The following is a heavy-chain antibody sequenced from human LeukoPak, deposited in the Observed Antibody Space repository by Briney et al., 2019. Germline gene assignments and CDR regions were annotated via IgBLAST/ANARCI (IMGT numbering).Heavy chain of an antibody. CDR2: ISSSSSYI. D-gene: IGHD2-21*02. V-gene: IGHV3-21*04. CDR1: GFTFSSYS. CDR3: AKATEGGDYETDYFDY. J-gene: IGHJ4*02. Sequence: GGSLRLSCAASGFTFSSYSMNWVRQAPGKGLEWVSSISSSSSYIYYADSVKGRFTISRDNAKNSLYLQMNALRAEDTAVYYCAKATEGGDYETDYFDYWGQGTLVTVSS.